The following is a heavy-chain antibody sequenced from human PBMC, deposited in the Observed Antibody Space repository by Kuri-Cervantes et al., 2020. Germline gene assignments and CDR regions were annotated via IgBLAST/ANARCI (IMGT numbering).Heavy chain of an antibody. CDR3: ARATVTTPHWYFDL. CDR1: GYTFTGYY. CDR2: INPNSGGT. J-gene: IGHJ2*01. V-gene: IGHV1-2*02. Sequence: ASVKVSCKASGYTFTGYYMHWVRQAPGQGLEWMGWINPNSGGTNYAQKFQGRVTMTRDTSISTAYMELSRLRSDDTAVYYCARATVTTPHWYFDLWGCGTLVTVSS. D-gene: IGHD4-17*01.